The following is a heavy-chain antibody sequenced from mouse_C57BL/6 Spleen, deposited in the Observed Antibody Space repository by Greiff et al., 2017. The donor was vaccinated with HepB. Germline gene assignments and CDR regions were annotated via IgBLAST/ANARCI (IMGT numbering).Heavy chain of an antibody. CDR3: AREGDTTVVAKYYFDY. CDR2: IDPSDSET. J-gene: IGHJ2*01. D-gene: IGHD1-1*01. CDR1: GYTFTSYW. V-gene: IGHV1-52*01. Sequence: QVQLKQPGAELVRPGSSVKLSCKASGYTFTSYWMHWVKQRPIQGLEWIGNIDPSDSETHYNQKFKDKATLTVDKSSSTAYMQLSSLTSEDSAFYYCAREGDTTVVAKYYFDYWGQGTTLTVSS.